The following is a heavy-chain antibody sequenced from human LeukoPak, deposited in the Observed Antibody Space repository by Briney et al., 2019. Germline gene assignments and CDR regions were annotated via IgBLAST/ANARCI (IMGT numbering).Heavy chain of an antibody. V-gene: IGHV3-21*01. J-gene: IGHJ4*02. Sequence: GGSLRLSCAASGFTFSSYAMSWVRQAPGKGLEWVSAISSSSSYIYYADSVKGRFTISRDNAKNSLYLQMNSLRAEDTAVYYCARDRFTDYWGQGTLVTVSS. CDR3: ARDRFTDY. CDR1: GFTFSSYA. CDR2: ISSSSSYI.